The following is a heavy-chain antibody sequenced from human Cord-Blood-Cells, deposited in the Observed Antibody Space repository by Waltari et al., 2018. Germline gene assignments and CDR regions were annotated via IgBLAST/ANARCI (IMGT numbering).Heavy chain of an antibody. CDR1: GYTFTGYY. V-gene: IGHV1-2*04. CDR2: INPNSGGT. CDR3: ARSPSPTTSHFDY. J-gene: IGHJ4*02. D-gene: IGHD4-17*01. Sequence: QVQLVQSGAEVKKPGASVKVSCKASGYTFTGYYMHWVRQAPGQGLEWMGWINPNSGGTNDAQKFQGWVTMTRDTSISTAYMELSRLRSDDTAVYYCARSPSPTTSHFDYWGQGTLVTVSS.